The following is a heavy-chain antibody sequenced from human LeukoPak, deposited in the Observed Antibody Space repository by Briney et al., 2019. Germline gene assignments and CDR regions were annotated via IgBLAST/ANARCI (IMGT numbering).Heavy chain of an antibody. Sequence: GGSLRLSCAASGFTFSSYGMHWVRQAPGKGLEWVAFIRHDGSNINYADSVKGRFTISRDNAKNSLYLQMNSLRAEDTAVYYCARESATSDDYWGQGTLVTVSS. CDR2: IRHDGSNI. CDR1: GFTFSSYG. J-gene: IGHJ4*02. D-gene: IGHD6-25*01. V-gene: IGHV3-30*02. CDR3: ARESATSDDY.